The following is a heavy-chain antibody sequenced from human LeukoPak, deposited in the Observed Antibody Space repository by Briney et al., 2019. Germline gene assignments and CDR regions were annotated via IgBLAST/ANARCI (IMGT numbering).Heavy chain of an antibody. D-gene: IGHD6-6*01. CDR3: ARGCSSSSLRLYYYYYYMDV. J-gene: IGHJ6*03. CDR2: IYYSGST. CDR1: GGSISSYY. V-gene: IGHV4-59*01. Sequence: SETLSLTCTVSGGSISSYYWSWIRQPPGKGLEWIGYIYYSGSTNYNPSLKSRVTISVDTSKNQFSLKLSSVTAADTAVYYCARGCSSSSLRLYYYYYYMDVWGKGTTVTVSS.